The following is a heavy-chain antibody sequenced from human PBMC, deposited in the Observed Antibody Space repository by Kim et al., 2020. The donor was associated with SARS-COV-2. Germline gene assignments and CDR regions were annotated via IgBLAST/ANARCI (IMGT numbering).Heavy chain of an antibody. J-gene: IGHJ4*02. CDR1: GFTFGDYV. Sequence: GGSLRLSCAASGFTFGDYVIHWVRQTPGKGLEWVSGISWNSADINYADSAKGRFTISRDNARNSLYLQMNSLRAEDTAFYYCAKDIGKLGAVAGTVFDYWGQGTLVTVSS. CDR2: ISWNSADI. V-gene: IGHV3-9*01. D-gene: IGHD6-19*01. CDR3: AKDIGKLGAVAGTVFDY.